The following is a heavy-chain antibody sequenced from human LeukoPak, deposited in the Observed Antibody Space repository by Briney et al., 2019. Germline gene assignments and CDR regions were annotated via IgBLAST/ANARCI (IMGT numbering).Heavy chain of an antibody. CDR1: GFTFSSYA. D-gene: IGHD1-1*01. J-gene: IGHJ4*02. Sequence: GSLRLSCAASGFTFSSYAMHWVRQAPGKGLEWVAVISYDGSNKYYADSVKGRFTISRDNSKNTLYLQMNSLRAEDTAVYYCARDRGAATGTISLDYWGQGTLVTVSS. V-gene: IGHV3-30-3*01. CDR3: ARDRGAATGTISLDY. CDR2: ISYDGSNK.